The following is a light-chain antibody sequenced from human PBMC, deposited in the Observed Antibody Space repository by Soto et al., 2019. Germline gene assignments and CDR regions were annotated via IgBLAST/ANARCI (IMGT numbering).Light chain of an antibody. J-gene: IGKJ1*01. CDR1: QSVSSN. CDR3: QHYNNWPT. V-gene: IGKV3-15*01. CDR2: GAS. Sequence: IVMTQSPATMSVSPGQRATISCRASQSVSSNLAWYQQKPGQAPRTLTYGASTRATGIPARFSGSGSGTEFPLTISSMQSEDFAVYYCQHYNNWPTFGQGTKVDI.